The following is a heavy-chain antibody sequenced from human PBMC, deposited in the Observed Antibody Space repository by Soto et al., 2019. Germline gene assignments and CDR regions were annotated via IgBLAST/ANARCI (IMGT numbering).Heavy chain of an antibody. CDR2: ISGSGFST. CDR3: AKERGVFGSGRYDFHN. Sequence: EVQLLESGGGLVQPGGSLRLSCTASGFTFVNYAMNWVRQAPGKGLEWVSGISGSGFSTYYADSVKGRFTISRDNSKNTLYMEMNSLRDEDTAVYYCAKERGVFGSGRYDFHNWGQGTLVTVSS. D-gene: IGHD3-10*01. V-gene: IGHV3-23*01. CDR1: GFTFVNYA. J-gene: IGHJ4*02.